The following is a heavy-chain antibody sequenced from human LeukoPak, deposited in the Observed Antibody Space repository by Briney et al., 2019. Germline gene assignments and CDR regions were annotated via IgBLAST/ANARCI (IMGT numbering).Heavy chain of an antibody. V-gene: IGHV4-4*07. CDR1: GGSISSYY. CDR2: IYTSGST. J-gene: IGHJ4*02. D-gene: IGHD2-2*01. Sequence: TSETLSLTCTVSGGSISSYYWSWIRQPAGKGLEWIGRIYTSGSTNYNPSLKSRVTMSVDTSKNQFSLKLSSVTAADTAVYYCARDSPLEYCSSTSCLFDYWGQGTLVTVSS. CDR3: ARDSPLEYCSSTSCLFDY.